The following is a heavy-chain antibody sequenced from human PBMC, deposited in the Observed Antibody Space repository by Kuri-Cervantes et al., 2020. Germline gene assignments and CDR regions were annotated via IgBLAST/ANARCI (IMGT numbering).Heavy chain of an antibody. D-gene: IGHD1-14*01. J-gene: IGHJ4*02. Sequence: ASVKVSCKASGYTFTSYGINWVRQATGQGLEWMGWINTNTGNPAYAQGFTGRFVFSLDTSVSTAYLQISSLEPEDSAVYYCARGGMFDYWGQGSLVTVSS. CDR1: GYTFTSYG. CDR2: INTNTGNP. CDR3: ARGGMFDY. V-gene: IGHV7-4-1*02.